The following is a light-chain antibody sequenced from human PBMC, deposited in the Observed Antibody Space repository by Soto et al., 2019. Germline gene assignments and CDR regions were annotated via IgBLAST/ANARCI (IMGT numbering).Light chain of an antibody. CDR2: EGS. V-gene: IGLV2-23*01. J-gene: IGLJ3*02. CDR1: SSDVGSYNL. Sequence: QSVLTQPASVSGSPGQSITISCTGTSSDVGSYNLVSWYQQHPGKAPKLMIYEGSKRPSGVSNRFSGSKSGNTASLTISGLQAEDEADYYCCSYAGSSRSWVFGGGTKLTVL. CDR3: CSYAGSSRSWV.